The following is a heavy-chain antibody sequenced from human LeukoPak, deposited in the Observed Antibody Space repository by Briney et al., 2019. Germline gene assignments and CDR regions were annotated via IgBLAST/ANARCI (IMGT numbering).Heavy chain of an antibody. CDR3: ARGTRNSGSYYYYY. V-gene: IGHV1-2*02. CDR1: GYTFTGYY. D-gene: IGHD1-26*01. CDR2: INPNSGGT. Sequence: VGSVKVFCKASGYTFTGYYMHWVRQAPGQGLEWMGWINPNSGGTNYAQKFQGRVTMTRDTSISTAYMELSRLRSDDTAVYYCARGTRNSGSYYYYYWGQGTLSPSPQ. J-gene: IGHJ4*02.